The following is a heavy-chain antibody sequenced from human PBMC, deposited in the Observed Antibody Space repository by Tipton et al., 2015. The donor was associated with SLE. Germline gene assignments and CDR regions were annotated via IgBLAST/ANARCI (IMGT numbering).Heavy chain of an antibody. CDR3: ARVRGGWYSGWFDP. V-gene: IGHV4-31*03. Sequence: TLSLTCTVSGGSISSGGYYWSWIRQHPGKGLEWIGYIYYSGSTYYNPSLKSRVTISVDTSKNQFSLKLSSVTAADTAVYYCARVRGGWYSGWFDPWGQGTLVTVSS. J-gene: IGHJ5*02. D-gene: IGHD2-15*01. CDR1: GGSISSGGYY. CDR2: IYYSGST.